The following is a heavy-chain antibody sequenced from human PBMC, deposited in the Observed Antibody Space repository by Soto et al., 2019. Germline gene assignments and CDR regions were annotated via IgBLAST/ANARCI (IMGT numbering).Heavy chain of an antibody. J-gene: IGHJ6*02. CDR1: GFTFNNYG. D-gene: IGHD2-2*01. CDR3: AKYRGVYYYYYGMDV. Sequence: GSLRLSCAASGFTFNNYGMHWVRQAPGKGLEWVAVIWYDGSHESYADSVKGRFTISRDNSKNTLYLQMNSLRAEDTAVYYCAKYRGVYYYYYGMDVWGQGTTVTVSS. V-gene: IGHV3-33*06. CDR2: IWYDGSHE.